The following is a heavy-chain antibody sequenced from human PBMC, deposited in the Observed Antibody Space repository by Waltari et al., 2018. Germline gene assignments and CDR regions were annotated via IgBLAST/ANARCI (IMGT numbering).Heavy chain of an antibody. CDR3: AGGPQSGASSAWYGWFDP. D-gene: IGHD6-13*01. J-gene: IGHJ5*02. Sequence: EVQLVESGGNLVQPGGSLRLSCAASGFTFTSHWMHWVRQAPGKGLVGGEGSNREGSKTRYADSVKGRFTISRDNAKNTLYLEMNSLRAEDTAVYVCAGGPQSGASSAWYGWFDPWGQGTLVTVSS. V-gene: IGHV3-74*01. CDR1: GFTFTSHW. CDR2: SNREGSKT.